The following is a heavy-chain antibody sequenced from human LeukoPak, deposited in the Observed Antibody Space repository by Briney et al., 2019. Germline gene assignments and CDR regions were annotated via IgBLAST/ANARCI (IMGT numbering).Heavy chain of an antibody. CDR3: AGGCSSTSFYAFYGMDG. D-gene: IGHD2-2*01. V-gene: IGHV1-69*01. CDR1: GGTFSSYA. J-gene: IGHJ6*04. Sequence: GASVKVSCKASGGTFSSYAISWVRQAPGQGLEWMGGIIPIFGTANYAQKFQGRVTITADESTSTAYMELSSLRSEDTAVYYCAGGCSSTSFYAFYGMDGWGKGAKGTGS. CDR2: IIPIFGTA.